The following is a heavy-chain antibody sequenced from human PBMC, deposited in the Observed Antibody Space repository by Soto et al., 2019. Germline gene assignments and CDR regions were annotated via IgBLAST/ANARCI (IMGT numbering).Heavy chain of an antibody. CDR3: ARSLVDTAMVGSVVENWFDP. Sequence: SLPCTVSGGSISSGGYYWSWIRQHPGKGLEWIGYIYYSGSTYYNPSLKSRVTISVDTSKNQFSLKLSSVTAADTAMYYCARSLVDTAMVGSVVENWFDPWGQGTLGTSPQ. CDR2: IYYSGST. D-gene: IGHD5-18*01. V-gene: IGHV4-31*03. J-gene: IGHJ5*02. CDR1: GGSISSGGYY.